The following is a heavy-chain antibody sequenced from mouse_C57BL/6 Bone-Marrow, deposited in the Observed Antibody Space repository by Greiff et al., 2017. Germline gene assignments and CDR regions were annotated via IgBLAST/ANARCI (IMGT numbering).Heavy chain of an antibody. CDR2: ISSGGSYT. Sequence: EVPGVESGGDLVKPGGSLKLSCAASGFTFSSYGMSWVRQTPDKRLEWVATISSGGSYTYYPDSVKGRFTISRDNAKNTLYLQMSSLKSEDTAMYYCARRGVVALDYWGQGTTLTVSS. V-gene: IGHV5-6*01. CDR3: ARRGVVALDY. J-gene: IGHJ2*01. CDR1: GFTFSSYG. D-gene: IGHD1-1*01.